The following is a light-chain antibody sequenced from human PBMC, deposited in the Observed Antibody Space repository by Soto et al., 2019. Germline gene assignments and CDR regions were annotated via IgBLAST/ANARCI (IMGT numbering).Light chain of an antibody. CDR3: QHCDYLPI. J-gene: IGKJ3*01. V-gene: IGKV3-11*01. CDR1: QSVSDY. Sequence: EVVLTQSPASLSLSPGDRATLSCRADQSVSDYLAWYQQKPGQPPRLLFFDASSRASGVPPRFSGSGSGTDFTLTISGLQPEDVATYYCQHCDYLPIFGPGTTVDFK. CDR2: DAS.